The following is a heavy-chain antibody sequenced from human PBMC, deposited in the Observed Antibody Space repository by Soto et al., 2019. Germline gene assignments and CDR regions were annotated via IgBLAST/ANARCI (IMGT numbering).Heavy chain of an antibody. CDR1: GFSFTGYY. J-gene: IGHJ5*02. CDR3: AKDLTRQLAYWLDP. D-gene: IGHD6-6*01. Sequence: ASLNVSCKTSGFSFTGYYIHWLRQAPGQGLEWMGWINAHSGGTEYAQKFQGRVTLTRDTSIATAYLTLTSLTSDDTALYYCAKDLTRQLAYWLDPWGQGTQVTVSS. V-gene: IGHV1-2*02. CDR2: INAHSGGT.